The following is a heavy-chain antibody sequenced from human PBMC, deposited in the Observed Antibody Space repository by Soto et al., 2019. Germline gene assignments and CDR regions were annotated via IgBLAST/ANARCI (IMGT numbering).Heavy chain of an antibody. CDR1: GGSISSGGYY. CDR3: ARDSDYGSGY. J-gene: IGHJ4*02. Sequence: SETLSLTCTVSGGSISSGGYYWSWIRQHPGKGLEWIGYIYYSGSTYYNPSLKSRVTISVDASKNQFSLKLSSVTAADTAVYYCARDSDYGSGYWGQGTLVTVSS. CDR2: IYYSGST. D-gene: IGHD4-17*01. V-gene: IGHV4-31*03.